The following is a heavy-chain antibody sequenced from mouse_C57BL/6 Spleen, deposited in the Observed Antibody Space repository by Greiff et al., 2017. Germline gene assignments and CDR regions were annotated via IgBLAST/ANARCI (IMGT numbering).Heavy chain of an antibody. CDR3: AREGAH. CDR1: GYTFTSYG. V-gene: IGHV1-81*01. Sequence: QVHVKQSGAELARPGASVKLSCKASGYTFTSYGISWVKQRTGQGLGWIGEIYPRSGNTYYNAKFKGKATLTADKSSSTAYMELRSLTTEDSAVYFCAREGAHWGQGTLVTVSA. J-gene: IGHJ3*01. CDR2: IYPRSGNT.